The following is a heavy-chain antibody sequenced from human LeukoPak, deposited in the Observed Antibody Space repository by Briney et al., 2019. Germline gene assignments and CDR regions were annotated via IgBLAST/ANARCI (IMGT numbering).Heavy chain of an antibody. CDR1: GGSISSGGYY. J-gene: IGHJ4*02. CDR2: IYHSGST. D-gene: IGHD3-22*01. CDR3: ASSTYYYDSSGYYYARFFDY. V-gene: IGHV4-30-2*01. Sequence: SETLSLTCTVSGGSISSGGYYWSWIRQPPGKGLEWIGYIYHSGSTYYNPSLKSRVTISIDRSKNQFSLKLSSVTAADTAVYYCASSTYYYDSSGYYYARFFDYWGQGTLVTVSS.